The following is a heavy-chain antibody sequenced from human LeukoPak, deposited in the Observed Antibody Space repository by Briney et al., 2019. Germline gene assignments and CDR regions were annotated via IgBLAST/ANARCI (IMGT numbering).Heavy chain of an antibody. D-gene: IGHD5-18*01. CDR1: GFTFSSYW. CDR3: AKAPATHLWREFYFDY. V-gene: IGHV3-30*18. J-gene: IGHJ4*02. Sequence: GGSLRLSCAASGFTFSSYWMHWVRQAPGKGLEWVAVISYDGNNKYYADSVKGRFTISRDNSKNTLFLQMNSLRAEDTAMYYCAKAPATHLWREFYFDYWGQGTLVTVSS. CDR2: ISYDGNNK.